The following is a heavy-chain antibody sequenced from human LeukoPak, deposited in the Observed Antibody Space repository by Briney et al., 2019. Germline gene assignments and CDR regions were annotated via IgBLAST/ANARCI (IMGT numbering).Heavy chain of an antibody. CDR3: AKSNGYGLIDI. V-gene: IGHV4-34*01. CDR1: GVSFSDYY. CDR2: VNQSGST. Sequence: SETLSLTCAVYGVSFSDYYWSWVRQPPGKGLELIGEVNQSGSTNYNPSLKSRVTISLDTSRNQFSLKLNSVTAADTAVYYCAKSNGYGLIDIWGQGTMVTVSS. D-gene: IGHD3-22*01. J-gene: IGHJ3*02.